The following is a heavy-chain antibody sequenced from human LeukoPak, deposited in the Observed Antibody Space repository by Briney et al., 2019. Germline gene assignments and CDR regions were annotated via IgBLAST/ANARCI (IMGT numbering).Heavy chain of an antibody. Sequence: GASVKVSCKASGYTFTGYYMHWVRQAPGQGLEWMGWINPNSGGTNYAQKFQGRVTMTRDTSISTAYMELSRLRSDDTAVYYCARGKSNQLLSELQFDYWGQGTLVTVSS. CDR2: INPNSGGT. V-gene: IGHV1-2*02. D-gene: IGHD2-2*01. CDR3: ARGKSNQLLSELQFDY. J-gene: IGHJ4*02. CDR1: GYTFTGYY.